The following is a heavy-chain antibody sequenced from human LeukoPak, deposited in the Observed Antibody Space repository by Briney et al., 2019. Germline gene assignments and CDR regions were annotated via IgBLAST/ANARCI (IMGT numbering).Heavy chain of an antibody. CDR1: GYTFTGYY. CDR3: AREESGSYPPADY. Sequence: GASVKVSCKASGYTFTGYYMHWVRQAPGQGLEWMGWINPNSGGTNYAQKFQGRVTMTRDTSISTAYMELSRLRSDDTAVYHCAREESGSYPPADYWGQGTLVTVSS. CDR2: INPNSGGT. V-gene: IGHV1-2*02. D-gene: IGHD1-26*01. J-gene: IGHJ4*02.